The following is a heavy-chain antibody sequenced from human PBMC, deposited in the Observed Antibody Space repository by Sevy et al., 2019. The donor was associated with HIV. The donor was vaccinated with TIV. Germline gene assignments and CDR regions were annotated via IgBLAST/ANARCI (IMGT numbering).Heavy chain of an antibody. CDR2: INPNSGGT. CDR3: ARDIGSSWYPCWFDA. J-gene: IGHJ5*02. CDR1: GYTFTGYY. V-gene: IGHV1-2*02. Sequence: ASVKVSCKASGYTFTGYYMHWVRQAPGQGLEWMGWINPNSGGTNYPQKFQGRVTMTRDTSISTAYMELSRLRSDDTGVYYCARDIGSSWYPCWFDAWGQGTLVTVSS. D-gene: IGHD6-13*01.